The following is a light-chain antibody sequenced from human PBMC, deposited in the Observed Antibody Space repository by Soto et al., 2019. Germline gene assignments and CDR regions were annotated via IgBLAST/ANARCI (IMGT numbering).Light chain of an antibody. J-gene: IGLJ2*01. Sequence: QSVLTQPPSASGTPGQRVTFSCSGGRSNIGSNYVFWYQQFPGTAPKLLIYRNNQRPSGVPDRFSGSKSGTSASLAISGLRSEDEADYYCTSWDDSLYHVVFGGGTKLTVI. V-gene: IGLV1-47*01. CDR2: RNN. CDR1: RSNIGSNY. CDR3: TSWDDSLYHVV.